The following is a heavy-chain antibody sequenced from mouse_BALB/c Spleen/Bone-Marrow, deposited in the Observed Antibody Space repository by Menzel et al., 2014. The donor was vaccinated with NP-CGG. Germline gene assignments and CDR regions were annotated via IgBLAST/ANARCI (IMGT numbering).Heavy chain of an antibody. Sequence: QVQLKESGPGLVAPSQSLSITCTVSGFSLTDYGVSWIRQPPGKGLEWLGVIWGVGTTYYNSALKSRLSISKDNSKSQVFLKMNSLQTDDTAMCYCAKIYYDFDGFAHWGQGTLVTVSA. CDR2: IWGVGTT. CDR1: GFSLTDYG. J-gene: IGHJ3*01. D-gene: IGHD2-4*01. CDR3: AKIYYDFDGFAH. V-gene: IGHV2-6-5*01.